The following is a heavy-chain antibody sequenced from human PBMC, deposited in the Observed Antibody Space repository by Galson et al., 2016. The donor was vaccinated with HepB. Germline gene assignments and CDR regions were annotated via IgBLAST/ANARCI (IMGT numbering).Heavy chain of an antibody. CDR3: ARRTYGAPFDI. CDR2: IYPGDSQT. CDR1: GYTFTIYW. V-gene: IGHV5-51*01. J-gene: IGHJ3*02. Sequence: QSGAEVKKPGESLKISCKGSGYTFTIYWIAWVRQMPGKGLEWMGIIYPGDSQTIYSTSFQGQVTISVDKSISTAYLQWSSLKASDTAMYYCARRTYGAPFDIWGQGTMVTVSS. D-gene: IGHD4/OR15-4a*01.